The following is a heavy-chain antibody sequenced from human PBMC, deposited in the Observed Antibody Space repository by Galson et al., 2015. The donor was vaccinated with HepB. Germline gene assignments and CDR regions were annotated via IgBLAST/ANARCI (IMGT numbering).Heavy chain of an antibody. J-gene: IGHJ6*02. V-gene: IGHV3-23*01. CDR2: ISAGGDTT. D-gene: IGHD3-16*01. CDR3: AKGDVWGSAARNYGMDV. Sequence: GSLRLSCAASGFTFSNYAMTWVRQAPGKGLEWVSSISAGGDTTYYADSVKGRFTISRDNAKKMLSLRTNSLRAEDTAVYYCAKGDVWGSAARNYGMDVWGQGTTVTVSS. CDR1: GFTFSNYA.